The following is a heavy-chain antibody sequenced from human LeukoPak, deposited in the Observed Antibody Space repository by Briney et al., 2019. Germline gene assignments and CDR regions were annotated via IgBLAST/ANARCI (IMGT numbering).Heavy chain of an antibody. Sequence: SQTLSLTCIVSGGSISSGGYYWSWIRQPLGKGLEWIGFIYHDGTTYYNPSLKSRVTISLDRSKNQFSLRLSSVTAADTAVYYCARDPGIAAAGTGYMDVWGKGTTVTVSS. V-gene: IGHV4-30-2*01. J-gene: IGHJ6*03. D-gene: IGHD6-13*01. CDR3: ARDPGIAAAGTGYMDV. CDR1: GGSISSGGYY. CDR2: IYHDGTT.